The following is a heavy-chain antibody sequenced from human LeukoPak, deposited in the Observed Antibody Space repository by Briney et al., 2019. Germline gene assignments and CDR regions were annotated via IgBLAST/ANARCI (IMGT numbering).Heavy chain of an antibody. CDR2: ISSSSSYI. CDR3: ARDLHSSATPGVPSCDY. V-gene: IGHV3-21*01. Sequence: PGGSLRLSCAASGFTFSSYSMDWVRQAPGKGLEWVSSISSSSSYIYYADSVKGRFTISRDNAKNSLYLQMNSLRAEDTAVYYCARDLHSSATPGVPSCDYQGQGTLVTVSS. D-gene: IGHD3-22*01. J-gene: IGHJ4*02. CDR1: GFTFSSYS.